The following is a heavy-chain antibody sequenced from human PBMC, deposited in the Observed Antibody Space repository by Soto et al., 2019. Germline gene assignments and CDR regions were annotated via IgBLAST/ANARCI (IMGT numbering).Heavy chain of an antibody. CDR3: ARRNYDILTGFDNWFDR. D-gene: IGHD3-9*01. Sequence: EVQLVQSGAEVKKPGESLKISCKGSGYSFTSYWIGWVRQMPGKGLEWMGIIYPGDSDTRYSPSFQGQVTISADKSISTAYLQWSGLKASDTAMYYCARRNYDILTGFDNWFDRWGQGTLVTVSS. CDR1: GYSFTSYW. J-gene: IGHJ5*02. CDR2: IYPGDSDT. V-gene: IGHV5-51*03.